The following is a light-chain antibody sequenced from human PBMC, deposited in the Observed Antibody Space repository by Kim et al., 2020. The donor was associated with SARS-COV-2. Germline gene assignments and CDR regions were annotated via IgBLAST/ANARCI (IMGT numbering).Light chain of an antibody. CDR2: ATS. V-gene: IGKV1-39*01. CDR3: QQTYNTPRT. Sequence: ASVGDRVTISCRPTQSIGSSLNWFQQKPGKAASLLIYATSNLQSGVPSRFRGSGYGTDFTLTINSMQPEDFATYFCQQTYNTPRTFGGGTKVDIK. J-gene: IGKJ4*01. CDR1: QSIGSS.